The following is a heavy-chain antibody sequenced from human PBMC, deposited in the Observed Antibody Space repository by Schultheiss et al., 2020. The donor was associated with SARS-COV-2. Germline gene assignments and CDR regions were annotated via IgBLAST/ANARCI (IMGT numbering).Heavy chain of an antibody. Sequence: GGSLRLSCAASGFTFSSYSMNWVRQAPGKGLEWVAVISYDGSNKYYADSVKGRFTISRDNSKNTLYLQMNSLRAEDTAVYYCARVVVHSSGWVPFDYWGQGMLVTVSS. J-gene: IGHJ4*02. D-gene: IGHD6-19*01. CDR3: ARVVVHSSGWVPFDY. CDR2: ISYDGSNK. V-gene: IGHV3-30*03. CDR1: GFTFSSYS.